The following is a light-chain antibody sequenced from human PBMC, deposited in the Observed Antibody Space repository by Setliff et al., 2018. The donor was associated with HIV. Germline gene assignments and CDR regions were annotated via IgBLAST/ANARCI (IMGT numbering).Light chain of an antibody. Sequence: QSALTQPASVSGSPGQSITISCTGTSSDVGGYNYVSWYQQHPGKAPKLMICDVSNRPSGVSNRFSGSKSGNTASLTISGLQAEDEAGYYCSSYTSSSPYVFGTGTKVTVL. J-gene: IGLJ1*01. V-gene: IGLV2-14*03. CDR2: DVS. CDR1: SSDVGGYNY. CDR3: SSYTSSSPYV.